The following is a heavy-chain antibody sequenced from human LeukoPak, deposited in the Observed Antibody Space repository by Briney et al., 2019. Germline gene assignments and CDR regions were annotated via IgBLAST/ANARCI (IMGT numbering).Heavy chain of an antibody. CDR3: AKHSRSGSYYRYFDY. D-gene: IGHD1-26*01. V-gene: IGHV3-23*01. Sequence: GGSLRLSCAASGFTFSSSAMSWVRQAPGKGLEWVSAISGSGTSTYYADSVKGRFTISRDNSKSTLYLQMNSLRAEDAAVYYCAKHSRSGSYYRYFDYWGQGTLVTVSS. J-gene: IGHJ4*02. CDR2: ISGSGTST. CDR1: GFTFSSSA.